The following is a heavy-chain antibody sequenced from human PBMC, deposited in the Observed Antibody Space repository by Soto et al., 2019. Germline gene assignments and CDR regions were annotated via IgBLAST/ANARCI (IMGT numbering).Heavy chain of an antibody. CDR1: GDSIRGSTSY. J-gene: IGHJ1*01. CDR3: VKPYTPGWHYVKH. CDR2: TYHSGST. Sequence: SETLSLTCGFSGDSIRGSTSYWGWIGQPPGQGLQWIGSTYHSGSTYYNSSLKSRVTISVDTSKNQFSLKLRSVTAADTAVYYCVKPYTPGWHYVKHWRRGTLVNV. V-gene: IGHV4-39*01. D-gene: IGHD3-10*02.